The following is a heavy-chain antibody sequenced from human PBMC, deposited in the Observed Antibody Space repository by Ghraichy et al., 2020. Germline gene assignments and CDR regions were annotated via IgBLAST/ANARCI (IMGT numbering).Heavy chain of an antibody. V-gene: IGHV3-33*01. CDR3: ARGHRGHYYYYYGMDV. J-gene: IGHJ6*02. Sequence: GGSLRLSCAASGFTFSSYGMHWVRQAPGKGLEWVAVIWYDGSNKYYADSVKGRFTISRDNSKNTLYLQMNSLRAEDTAVYYCARGHRGHYYYYYGMDVWGQGTTVTVSS. D-gene: IGHD3-10*01. CDR2: IWYDGSNK. CDR1: GFTFSSYG.